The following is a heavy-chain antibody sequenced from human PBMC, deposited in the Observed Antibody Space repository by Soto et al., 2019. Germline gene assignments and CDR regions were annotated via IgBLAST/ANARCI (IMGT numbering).Heavy chain of an antibody. CDR3: ARGGPVLLWFGESQTGFDP. CDR1: GGSIISYY. V-gene: IGHV4-4*07. D-gene: IGHD3-10*01. J-gene: IGHJ5*02. Sequence: SETLSLTCTVSGGSIISYYWSWIRQPAGKGLEWIGRIYTSGSTNYNPSLKSRVTMSVDTSKNQFSLKLSSVTAADTAVYYCARGGPVLLWFGESQTGFDPWGQGTLVTVSS. CDR2: IYTSGST.